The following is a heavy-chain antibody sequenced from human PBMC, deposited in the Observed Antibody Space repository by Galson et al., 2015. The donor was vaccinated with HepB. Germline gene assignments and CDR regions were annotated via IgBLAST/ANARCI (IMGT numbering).Heavy chain of an antibody. CDR1: GFTFSSYG. CDR3: ARGKIEDIVVVPAAPNDAFDI. D-gene: IGHD2-2*01. V-gene: IGHV3-33*01. J-gene: IGHJ3*02. CDR2: IWYDGSNK. Sequence: SLRLSCAASGFTFSSYGMHWVRQAPGKGLEWVAVIWYDGSNKYYADSVKGRFTISRDNSKNTLYLQMNSLRAEDTAVYYCARGKIEDIVVVPAAPNDAFDIWGQGTMVTVSS.